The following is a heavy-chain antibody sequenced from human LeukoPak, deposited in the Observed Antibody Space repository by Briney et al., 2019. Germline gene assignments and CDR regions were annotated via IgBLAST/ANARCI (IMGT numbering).Heavy chain of an antibody. CDR2: FYYSGST. Sequence: TSETLSLTCTVSGGSISSYYWSWIRQPPGKGLEWIGYFYYSGSTNYNPSLNSRVSISLDTSKNQFSLRLTSVTAADTAVYFCAGGVEGWFDPLGPGTLVTVSS. J-gene: IGHJ5*02. CDR1: GGSISSYY. V-gene: IGHV4-59*01. CDR3: AGGVEGWFDP.